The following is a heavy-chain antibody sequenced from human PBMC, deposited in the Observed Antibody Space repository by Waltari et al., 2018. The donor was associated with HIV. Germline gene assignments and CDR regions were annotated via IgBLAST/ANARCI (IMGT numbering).Heavy chain of an antibody. V-gene: IGHV4-34*01. J-gene: IGHJ4*02. CDR1: GGSFTAYY. CDR2: INLSGRT. D-gene: IGHD2-2*01. Sequence: QVQLQQWGAGLLKPSETLSLTCAVYGGSFTAYYWNWIRQSPGKGLEWIGGINLSGRTNYQSALQSRVTISLNASNTQFSLERTSVTAADMALYYCAIGALPGLFDYWGQGTLVTVSS. CDR3: AIGALPGLFDY.